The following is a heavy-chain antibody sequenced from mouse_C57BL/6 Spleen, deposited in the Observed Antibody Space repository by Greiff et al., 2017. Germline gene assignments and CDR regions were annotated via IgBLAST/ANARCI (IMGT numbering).Heavy chain of an antibody. J-gene: IGHJ3*01. CDR3: AKTGTGSSWFAY. V-gene: IGHV1-69*01. Sequence: VQLQQPGAALVMPGASVKLSCKASGYTFTSYWMHWVKQRPGQGLEWIGEIDPSDSYTNYNQKFTGKSTLTVDKSSNTAYMHLSSLTSEDSAVYYCAKTGTGSSWFAYWGQGTLVTVAA. CDR1: GYTFTSYW. D-gene: IGHD3-3*01. CDR2: IDPSDSYT.